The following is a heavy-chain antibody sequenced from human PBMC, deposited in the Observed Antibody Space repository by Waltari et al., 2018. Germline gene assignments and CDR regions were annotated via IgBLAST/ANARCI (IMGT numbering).Heavy chain of an antibody. V-gene: IGHV4-39*01. CDR1: GGSISSSSYY. D-gene: IGHD3-3*01. CDR3: ARQLSKTYYDFWSGYSFTQSDY. Sequence: QLQLQESGPGLVKPSETLSLTCTVSGGSISSSSYYWGWIRQPPGTGLEWIGSIYYSGSTYYNPSLKSRVTISVDTSKNQFSLKLSSVTAADTAVYYCARQLSKTYYDFWSGYSFTQSDYWGQGTLVTVSS. CDR2: IYYSGST. J-gene: IGHJ4*02.